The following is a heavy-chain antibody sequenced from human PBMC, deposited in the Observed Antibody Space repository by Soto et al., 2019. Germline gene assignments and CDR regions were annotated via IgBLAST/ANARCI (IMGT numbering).Heavy chain of an antibody. V-gene: IGHV1-69*08. CDR1: GGTFSPYT. CDR2: IIPFLGVT. CDR3: ARDWESTVSTWSFGAF. J-gene: IGHJ4*02. Sequence: QVQLVQSGAEVKKPGSSVKVSCKASGGTFSPYTINWVRQAPGQGLEWMGRIIPFLGVTNYAQKFQAIVTITADKSTTTAYMELSGLRFEDTAVYYCARDWESTVSTWSFGAFWGRGTLVTVSS. D-gene: IGHD3-10*01.